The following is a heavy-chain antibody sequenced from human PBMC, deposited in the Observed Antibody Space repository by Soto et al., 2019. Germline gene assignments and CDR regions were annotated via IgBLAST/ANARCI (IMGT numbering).Heavy chain of an antibody. V-gene: IGHV3-23*01. CDR3: AKDTYYYDRSGYYTYDH. CDR1: GFTFSGFG. J-gene: IGHJ4*02. CDR2: VTGSGGSK. D-gene: IGHD3-22*01. Sequence: GGSLRLSYVTSGFTFSGFGMSWVRQAPGKGLEWVASVTGSGGSKHYADSVKGRFTISRDNSRNTLDLQMNSLRAEDTAVYYCAKDTYYYDRSGYYTYDHWGQGTQVTVSS.